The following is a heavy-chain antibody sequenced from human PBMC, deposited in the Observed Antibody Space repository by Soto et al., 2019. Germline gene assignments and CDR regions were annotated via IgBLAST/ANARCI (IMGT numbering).Heavy chain of an antibody. CDR3: ARDICSSTSCYALDY. CDR2: ISAYNGNT. J-gene: IGHJ4*02. Sequence: GASVKVSCKASGYTFTSYGISWVRQAPGQGLEWMGWISAYNGNTNYAQKLQGRVTMTTDTSTSTAYMELRSLRSDDTAVYYCARDICSSTSCYALDYWGQGTLVTVSS. D-gene: IGHD2-2*01. V-gene: IGHV1-18*01. CDR1: GYTFTSYG.